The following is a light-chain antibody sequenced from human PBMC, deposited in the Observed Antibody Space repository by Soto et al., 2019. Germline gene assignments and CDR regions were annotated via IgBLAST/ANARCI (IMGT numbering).Light chain of an antibody. J-gene: IGKJ5*01. Sequence: DIQMTQSPSSVSASVGDRVTITCRASQAIGNWLAWYQQKPGKAPQLLIYAASNLQSGVPSRFSGSGSGTDFTLTINSLQAEDFAIYYCQQANDSPPITFGQGTRLEIK. V-gene: IGKV1-12*01. CDR2: AAS. CDR1: QAIGNW. CDR3: QQANDSPPIT.